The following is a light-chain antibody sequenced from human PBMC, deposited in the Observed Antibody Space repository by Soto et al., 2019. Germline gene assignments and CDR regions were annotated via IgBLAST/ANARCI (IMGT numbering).Light chain of an antibody. V-gene: IGKV3-20*01. J-gene: IGKJ5*01. Sequence: EIVLTQSPGTLSLSPGDRATLSCRASQSVSSTYLAWYQQKPGQAPRLLIYGASSRATGIPDRFSGSGSGTDFTLTISRLEPEDFAVYYCQQHGSSHPTAFGQGTRLEIK. CDR1: QSVSSTY. CDR2: GAS. CDR3: QQHGSSHPTA.